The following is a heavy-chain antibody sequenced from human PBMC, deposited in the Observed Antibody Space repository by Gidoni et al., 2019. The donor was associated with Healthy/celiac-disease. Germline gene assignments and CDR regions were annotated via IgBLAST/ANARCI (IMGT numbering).Heavy chain of an antibody. Sequence: PGLVKPSEPLSLTCTVSGGSISSSSYYWGWIRQPPGKGLEWIGSIYYSGSTYYNPSLKSRVTISVDTSKNQFSLKLSSVTAADTAVYYCARGYSGYDCVDYWGQGTLVTVSS. V-gene: IGHV4-39*07. D-gene: IGHD5-12*01. CDR3: ARGYSGYDCVDY. CDR1: GGSISSSSYY. CDR2: IYYSGST. J-gene: IGHJ4*02.